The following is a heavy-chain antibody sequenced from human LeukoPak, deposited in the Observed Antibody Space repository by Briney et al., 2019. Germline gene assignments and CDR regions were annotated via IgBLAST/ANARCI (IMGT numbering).Heavy chain of an antibody. J-gene: IGHJ4*02. V-gene: IGHV1-2*02. Sequence: GASVKVSCTASGYTFTGYYMHWVRQAPGRGLEWMGWINPNSGGTNYAQKFQGRVTMTRDTSISTAYMELSRLRSDDTAVYYCARDPQLPIVGATILDYWGQGTLVTVSS. CDR2: INPNSGGT. D-gene: IGHD1-26*01. CDR3: ARDPQLPIVGATILDY. CDR1: GYTFTGYY.